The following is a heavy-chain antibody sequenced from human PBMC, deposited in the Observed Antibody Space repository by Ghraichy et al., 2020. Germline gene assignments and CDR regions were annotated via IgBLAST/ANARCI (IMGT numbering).Heavy chain of an antibody. J-gene: IGHJ4*02. D-gene: IGHD3-10*01. CDR2: ISSSGSTI. CDR1: GFTFSSYS. V-gene: IGHV3-48*01. Sequence: GGSLRLSCAASGFTFSSYSMNWVRQAPGKGLEWISYISSSGSTIYYADSVKGRFTISRDSAKNSLYLQMNSLRAEDTAVYYCAREGTYYGSGNNWGQGTLVTVSS. CDR3: AREGTYYGSGNN.